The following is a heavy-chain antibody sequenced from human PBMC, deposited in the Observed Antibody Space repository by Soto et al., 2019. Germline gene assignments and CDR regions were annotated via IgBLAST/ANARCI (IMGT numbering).Heavy chain of an antibody. D-gene: IGHD5-18*01. CDR3: TRELYNYGPTNGFDP. Sequence: PGGSLRLSCTASGFTFGDYAMNWFRQAPGKGLGWIGFIKSRPYGGTTEYAASVKGRFTISREDSKSIAYLQMNSLKTEDTAVYYCTRELYNYGPTNGFDPWGQETLGTFSS. J-gene: IGHJ5*02. CDR2: IKSRPYGGTT. CDR1: GFTFGDYA. V-gene: IGHV3-49*03.